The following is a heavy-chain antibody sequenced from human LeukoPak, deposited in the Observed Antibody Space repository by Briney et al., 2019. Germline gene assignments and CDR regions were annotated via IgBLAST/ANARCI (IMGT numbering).Heavy chain of an antibody. Sequence: PGGSLRLSCTASGFTLTNNWMHWVRQVPGKGLEWVSRVNTYGTNTNYADSVRGRFTISRDNAKNTLYLQMDSLRAEDSAIYYYAREFSPEDAFDLWGQGTRVTVSS. CDR3: AREFSPEDAFDL. J-gene: IGHJ3*01. V-gene: IGHV3-74*01. CDR1: GFTLTNNW. CDR2: VNTYGTNT.